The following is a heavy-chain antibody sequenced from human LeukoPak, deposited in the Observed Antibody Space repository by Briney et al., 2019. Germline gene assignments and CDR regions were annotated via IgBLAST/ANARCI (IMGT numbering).Heavy chain of an antibody. CDR2: IYHSGST. Sequence: KPSETLSLTCSVSGYSIANGYHWAWVRQPPGKRLEWLVSIYHSGSTYDNLFLKRRLTMSVDTSNNQFTLTMRAVTAADTALYYCARSERNDYMRFWGQGILVTVSS. CDR1: GYSIANGYH. D-gene: IGHD4-11*01. CDR3: ARSERNDYMRF. V-gene: IGHV4-38-2*01. J-gene: IGHJ4*02.